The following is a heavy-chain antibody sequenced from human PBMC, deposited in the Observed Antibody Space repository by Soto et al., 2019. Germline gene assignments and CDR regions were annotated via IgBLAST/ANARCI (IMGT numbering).Heavy chain of an antibody. CDR1: GFTFSSYS. CDR2: ISSSSSTI. CDR3: ARLWPEYSSSSFSDY. J-gene: IGHJ4*02. Sequence: GESLKISCAASGFTFSSYSMNWVRQAPGKGLEWVSYISSSSSTIYYADSVKGRFTISRDNAKNSLYLQMNSLRAEDTAVYYCARLWPEYSSSSFSDYWGQGTLVTVSS. V-gene: IGHV3-48*04. D-gene: IGHD6-6*01.